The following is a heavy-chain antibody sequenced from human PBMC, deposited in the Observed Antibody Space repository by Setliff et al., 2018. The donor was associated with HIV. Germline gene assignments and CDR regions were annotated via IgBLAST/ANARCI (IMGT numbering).Heavy chain of an antibody. CDR2: IYHTGGT. CDR1: GASISTGEYY. V-gene: IGHV4-30-4*01. CDR3: ARYHIGGIQYFQH. D-gene: IGHD2-21*01. J-gene: IGHJ1*01. Sequence: TSETLSLTCSVSGASISTGEYYWSWVRQYPGRGLEWIGYIYHTGGTSYNPSLRSRLSVSLDTSRNQFSLKLTSVTAADTAIYCCARYHIGGIQYFQHWGQGALVTVSS.